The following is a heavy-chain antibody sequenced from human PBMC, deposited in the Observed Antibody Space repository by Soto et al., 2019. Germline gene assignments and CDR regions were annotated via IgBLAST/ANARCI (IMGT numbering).Heavy chain of an antibody. CDR1: GGSISSYY. J-gene: IGHJ5*02. D-gene: IGHD4-17*01. CDR2: IYYSGST. Sequence: NPSETLSLTCTVSGGSISSYYWSWIRQPPGKGLEWIGYIYYSGSTNYNPSLKSRVTISVDTSKNQFSLKLSSVTAADTAVYYCASARHYAENWFDPWGQGTLVTVSS. CDR3: ASARHYAENWFDP. V-gene: IGHV4-59*08.